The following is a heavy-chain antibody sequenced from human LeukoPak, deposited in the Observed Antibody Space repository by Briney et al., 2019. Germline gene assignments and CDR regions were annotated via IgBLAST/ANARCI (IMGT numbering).Heavy chain of an antibody. D-gene: IGHD3-10*01. V-gene: IGHV3-66*01. J-gene: IGHJ4*02. CDR3: ARWGEGSYADY. Sequence: GGSLRLSCAASGFTVSSNYMSWVRQAPGKGLEWVSVIYSGGNTYYTDSVKGRFTISRDKSKNTLYLQMNSLRAEDTAVYYCARWGEGSYADYWGQGTLVTVSS. CDR2: IYSGGNT. CDR1: GFTVSSNY.